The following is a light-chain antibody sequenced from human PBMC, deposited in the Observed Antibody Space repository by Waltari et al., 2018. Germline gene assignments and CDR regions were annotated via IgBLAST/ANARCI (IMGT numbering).Light chain of an antibody. Sequence: SYELTQPPSVSVSPGQTARITCSGDALPKKYAYWYQQKSGQAPVLVIYEDRKRPSGIPGRFSGSSSGTLATLTISGAQVEDEADYYCYSTDSSADYYVFGTGTKVTVL. CDR3: YSTDSSADYYV. CDR1: ALPKKY. CDR2: EDR. V-gene: IGLV3-10*01. J-gene: IGLJ1*01.